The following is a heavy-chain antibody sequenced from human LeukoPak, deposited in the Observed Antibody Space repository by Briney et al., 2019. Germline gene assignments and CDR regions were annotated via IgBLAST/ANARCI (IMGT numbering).Heavy chain of an antibody. CDR1: GGTFSSYA. V-gene: IGHV1-69*13. Sequence: GASVKVSCKASGGTFSSYAISWVRQAPGQGLEWMGGIIPIFGTANYAPKFQSRVTITADESTSTAYMELSSLRSEDTAVYYWARVSGYSGYDRDYWGQGTLVTVSS. D-gene: IGHD5-12*01. CDR2: IIPIFGTA. CDR3: ARVSGYSGYDRDY. J-gene: IGHJ4*02.